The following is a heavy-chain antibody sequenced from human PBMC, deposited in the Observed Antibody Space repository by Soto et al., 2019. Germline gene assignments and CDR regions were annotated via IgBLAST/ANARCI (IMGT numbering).Heavy chain of an antibody. CDR2: ISSNSDTV. Sequence: DVYLVESGGGLVQPGGSLRLSCTASGFTLSSYSMNWVRQAPGKGPEWVSHISSNSDTVDYADSVKGRFTISRDNARNSLSLQMIRLRAEDTAVYYCARVGLKFLLGGEFFQVWGQGTLVTVSS. CDR3: ARVGLKFLLGGEFFQV. D-gene: IGHD3-16*01. V-gene: IGHV3-48*01. CDR1: GFTLSSYS. J-gene: IGHJ1*01.